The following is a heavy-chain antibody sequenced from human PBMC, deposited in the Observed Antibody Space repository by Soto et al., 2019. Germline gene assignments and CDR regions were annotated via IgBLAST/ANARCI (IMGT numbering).Heavy chain of an antibody. V-gene: IGHV1-18*01. D-gene: IGHD6-13*01. CDR1: GYTFTSYG. J-gene: IGHJ5*02. CDR3: ARDYLIAAAGLGGFDP. Sequence: ASVKVSCKASGYTFTSYGISWVRQAPGQGLEWMGWISAYNGNTNYAQKLQGRVTMTTDTSTSTAYMELRSLRPDDTAVYYCARDYLIAAAGLGGFDPWGQGTLVTVSS. CDR2: ISAYNGNT.